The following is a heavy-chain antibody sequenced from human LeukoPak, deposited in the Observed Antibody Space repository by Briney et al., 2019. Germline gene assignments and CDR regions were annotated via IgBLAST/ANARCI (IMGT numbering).Heavy chain of an antibody. CDR3: ARHPPMIVVVNDYYGMDV. CDR1: GGSISSGDYY. V-gene: IGHV4-30-4*01. D-gene: IGHD3-22*01. J-gene: IGHJ6*02. CDR2: IYYSGST. Sequence: SQILSLTCTVSGGSISSGDYYWSWIRQPPGKGLEWIGYIYYSGSTYYNPSLKSRVTISVDTSKNQFSLKLSSVTAADTAVYYCARHPPMIVVVNDYYGMDVWGQGTTVTVSS.